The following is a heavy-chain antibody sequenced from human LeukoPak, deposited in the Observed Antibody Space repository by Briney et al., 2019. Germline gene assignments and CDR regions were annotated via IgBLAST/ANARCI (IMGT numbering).Heavy chain of an antibody. Sequence: SVKVSCKASGGTFSSYAISWVRQAPGQGLGWMGGIIPIFGTANYAQKFQGRVTITTDESTSTAYMELSSLRSEDTAVYYCARCVYENWNCGGMNWFDPWGQGTLVTVSS. CDR1: GGTFSSYA. CDR3: ARCVYENWNCGGMNWFDP. V-gene: IGHV1-69*05. J-gene: IGHJ5*02. CDR2: IIPIFGTA. D-gene: IGHD1-7*01.